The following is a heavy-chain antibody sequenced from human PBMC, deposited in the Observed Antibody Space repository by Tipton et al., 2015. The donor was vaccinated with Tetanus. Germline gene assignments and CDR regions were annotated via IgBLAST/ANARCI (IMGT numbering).Heavy chain of an antibody. V-gene: IGHV3-43*01. CDR1: GFTFDDYT. D-gene: IGHD5-18*01. Sequence: SLRLSCAASGFTFDDYTMHWVRQAPGKGLEWVSLISWDGGSTYYADSVKGRFTISRDNAKNSLYLQMNSLRAEDTAVYYCARDPREDVDTAMVTGYWGQGTLVTVSS. CDR2: ISWDGGST. J-gene: IGHJ4*02. CDR3: ARDPREDVDTAMVTGY.